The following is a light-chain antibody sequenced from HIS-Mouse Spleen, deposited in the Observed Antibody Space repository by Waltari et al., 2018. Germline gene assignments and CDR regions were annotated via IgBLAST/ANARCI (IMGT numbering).Light chain of an antibody. CDR2: EDS. CDR3: YSTDSSGNHRV. Sequence: SYELTQPPSVSVSPGQTARITCSGDALPKKYAYWYQQKSGQAPVLVIYEDSKRPAGIPGRFSGSSSGTMATWTISGAQVEDEADYYWYSTDSSGNHRVFGGGTKLTVL. CDR1: ALPKKY. V-gene: IGLV3-10*01. J-gene: IGLJ2*01.